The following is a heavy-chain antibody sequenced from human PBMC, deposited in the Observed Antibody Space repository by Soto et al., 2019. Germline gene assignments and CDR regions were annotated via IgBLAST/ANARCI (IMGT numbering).Heavy chain of an antibody. Sequence: GGSLRLSCAGSGFTFSTYSMNWVRQTPGKGLEYISYITSTSSIIYYADSVKGRFTISRDNAKSSLYLQMNSLRDDDTAVYYCAINYYDSSGFYYVAHWGQGTLVTV. CDR1: GFTFSTYS. CDR2: ITSTSSII. CDR3: AINYYDSSGFYYVAH. V-gene: IGHV3-48*02. J-gene: IGHJ4*02. D-gene: IGHD3-22*01.